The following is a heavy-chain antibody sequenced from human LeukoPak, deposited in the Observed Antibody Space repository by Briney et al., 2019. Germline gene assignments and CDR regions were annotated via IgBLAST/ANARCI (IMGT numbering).Heavy chain of an antibody. Sequence: PSETLSLTCTVSGGSISSNGYYWGWIRQSPGEGLEWIGNIYYSGITYYNASLKSRVTISVDTSKNQFSLKVRSVTAADTAVYYCARSYYYGSGSHYTGLLRWGQGTLVTVSS. CDR1: GGSISSNGYY. CDR3: ARSYYYGSGSHYTGLLR. D-gene: IGHD3-10*01. CDR2: IYYSGIT. J-gene: IGHJ4*02. V-gene: IGHV4-39*01.